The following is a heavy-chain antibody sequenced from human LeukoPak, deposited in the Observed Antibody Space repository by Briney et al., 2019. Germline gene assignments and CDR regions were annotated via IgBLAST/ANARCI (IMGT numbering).Heavy chain of an antibody. CDR2: MNPNSGNT. CDR3: ARMAPFYGSGSYYSYNWFDP. CDR1: GYTFTSYD. J-gene: IGHJ5*02. V-gene: IGHV1-8*01. D-gene: IGHD3-10*01. Sequence: ASVKDSCKASGYTFTSYDSNWVRQATGQGLEWMGWMNPNSGNTGYAQKFQGRVTMTRNTSISTAYMELSSLRSEDTAVYYCARMAPFYGSGSYYSYNWFDPWGQGTLVTVSS.